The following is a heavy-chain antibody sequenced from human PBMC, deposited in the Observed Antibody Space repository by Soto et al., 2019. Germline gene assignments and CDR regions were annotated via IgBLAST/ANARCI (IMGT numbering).Heavy chain of an antibody. CDR2: IYYSGST. D-gene: IGHD2-2*01. J-gene: IGHJ6*03. CDR3: ARLRSYVPLFVTYYYYYMDV. CDR1: GGSISSSSYY. V-gene: IGHV4-39*01. Sequence: QLQLQESGPGLVKPSETLSLTCTVSGGSISSSSYYWGWIRQPPGKGLEWIGSIYYSGSTYYNPSLKSRVTISVDTSKNQFSLKLSSVTAADTAVYYCARLRSYVPLFVTYYYYYMDVWGKGTTVTVSS.